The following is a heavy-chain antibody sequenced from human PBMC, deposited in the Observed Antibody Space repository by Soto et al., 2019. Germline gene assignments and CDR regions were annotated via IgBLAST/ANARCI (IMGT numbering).Heavy chain of an antibody. Sequence: QVQLQESGPGLVKPSQTLSLTCTVSGTTISSGDHYWSWIRQAPGKGLEWIGYMYYTGKTYYNTSRQSRVTLSVDTSKNQCSLKMTSVTAADTAMYFCARVYGRGDYFDFWGRGTLVSVSS. CDR2: MYYTGKT. D-gene: IGHD1-26*01. J-gene: IGHJ4*02. CDR1: GTTISSGDHY. V-gene: IGHV4-30-4*01. CDR3: ARVYGRGDYFDF.